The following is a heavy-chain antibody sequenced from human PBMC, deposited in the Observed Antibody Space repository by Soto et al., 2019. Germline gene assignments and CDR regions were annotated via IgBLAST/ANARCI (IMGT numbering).Heavy chain of an antibody. J-gene: IGHJ6*02. D-gene: IGHD1-26*01. Sequence: HPXGSLRLSCAASGXTFSSYSMSWVRQAPGKGLEWVSSISGSGGSTYYADSVNGLFTISRDNSKNTLYLQMNSMRAEDTAVYYCANILPFKLPYGMDVWGQGTTGTVSS. CDR1: GXTFSSYS. CDR2: ISGSGGST. V-gene: IGHV3-23*01. CDR3: ANILPFKLPYGMDV.